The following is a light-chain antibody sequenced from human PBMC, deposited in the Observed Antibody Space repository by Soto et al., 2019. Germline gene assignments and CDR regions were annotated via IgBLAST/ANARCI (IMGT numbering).Light chain of an antibody. V-gene: IGKV3D-15*01. J-gene: IGKJ1*01. Sequence: EIVMTQSPATLSVSPGERATLSCRASQTVRNNYLAWYQQKPGQAPRLLIYDASSRATGIPDRFSGSGSGTEFTLTISDLQPDDFATYYCQQYNSYFWTFGQGTKVDIK. CDR3: QQYNSYFWT. CDR2: DAS. CDR1: QTVRNN.